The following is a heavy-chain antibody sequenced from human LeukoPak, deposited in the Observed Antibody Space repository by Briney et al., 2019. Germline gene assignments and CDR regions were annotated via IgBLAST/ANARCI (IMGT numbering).Heavy chain of an antibody. CDR3: ARGGYCTNGVCSTSVYYGMDV. Sequence: SETLSLTCTVSNGSINTYYWSWLRQPPGKGLEWIGYISYSGSTKCNPSLKSRVTISVDTSKNQFSLKLSSVTAADTAVYYCARGGYCTNGVCSTSVYYGMDVWGQGTTVTVSS. V-gene: IGHV4-59*12. D-gene: IGHD2-8*01. CDR1: NGSINTYY. CDR2: ISYSGST. J-gene: IGHJ6*02.